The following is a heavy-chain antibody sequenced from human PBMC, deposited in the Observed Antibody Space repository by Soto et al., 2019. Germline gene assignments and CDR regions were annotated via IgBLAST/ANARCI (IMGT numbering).Heavy chain of an antibody. V-gene: IGHV1-69*13. CDR1: GGTFSSYA. CDR2: IIPIFGTA. Sequence: SVKVSCKASGGTFSSYAISWVRQAPGQGLEWMGGIIPIFGTANYAQKFQGRVTITADESTSTAYMELSSLRSEDTAVYYCARITIFGVVPPYYYYGMDVWGQGTTVTVSS. D-gene: IGHD3-3*01. J-gene: IGHJ6*02. CDR3: ARITIFGVVPPYYYYGMDV.